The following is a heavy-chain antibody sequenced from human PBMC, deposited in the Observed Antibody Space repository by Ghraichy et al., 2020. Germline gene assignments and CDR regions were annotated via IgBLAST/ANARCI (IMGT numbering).Heavy chain of an antibody. D-gene: IGHD1-26*01. CDR2: ISHSSRVI. CDR1: GFSFGAYS. Sequence: GGSLRLSCAASGFSFGAYSFNWVRQAPGKGLEWLSYISHSSRVIYYADSVKGRFTTSRDNANNSLYLQMTSLRADDAAIYYCARVGRLWDDALDVWGPGTRVTVSS. CDR3: ARVGRLWDDALDV. J-gene: IGHJ3*01. V-gene: IGHV3-48*04.